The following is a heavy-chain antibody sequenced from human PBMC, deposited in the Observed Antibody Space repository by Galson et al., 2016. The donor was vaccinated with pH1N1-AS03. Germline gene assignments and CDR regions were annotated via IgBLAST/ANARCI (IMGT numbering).Heavy chain of an antibody. Sequence: LRLSCAASAFTFTSHAMHWVRQAPGKGLEWVAVVFYDGTGKYYTDSVKGRFTISRDNSKNTLDLQMNSLRAEDTAVYYCARGDKDYWAHWDYWGQGTLVAVSS. J-gene: IGHJ4*02. CDR3: ARGDKDYWAHWDY. D-gene: IGHD1-1*01. V-gene: IGHV3-33*01. CDR1: AFTFTSHA. CDR2: VFYDGTGK.